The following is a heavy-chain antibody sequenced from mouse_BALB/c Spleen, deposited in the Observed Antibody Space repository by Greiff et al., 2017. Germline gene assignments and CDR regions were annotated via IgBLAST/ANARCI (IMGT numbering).Heavy chain of an antibody. D-gene: IGHD4-1*01. J-gene: IGHJ2*01. CDR3: ARYWDEYYFDY. CDR1: GYSITSDYA. Sequence: EVQLVESGPGLVKPSQSLSLTCTVTGYSITSDYAWNWIRQFPGNKLEWMGYISYSGSTSYNPSLKSRISITRDTSKNQFFLQLNSVTTEDTATYYCARYWDEYYFDYWGQGTTLTVSS. V-gene: IGHV3-2*02. CDR2: ISYSGST.